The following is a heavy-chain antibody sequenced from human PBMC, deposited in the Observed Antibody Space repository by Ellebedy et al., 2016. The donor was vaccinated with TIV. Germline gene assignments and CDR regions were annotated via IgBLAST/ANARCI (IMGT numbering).Heavy chain of an antibody. D-gene: IGHD1-26*01. Sequence: GESLKISCAASGFTFSSYAMSWVRQAPGKGLVCVSAISGSGGSTYYAASVKGRFTISRDNSKSTLYLQMNSLRAEDTAVYYCAKADVVGATHSPPYYWGQGTLVTVSS. CDR1: GFTFSSYA. J-gene: IGHJ4*02. CDR3: AKADVVGATHSPPYY. CDR2: ISGSGGST. V-gene: IGHV3-23*01.